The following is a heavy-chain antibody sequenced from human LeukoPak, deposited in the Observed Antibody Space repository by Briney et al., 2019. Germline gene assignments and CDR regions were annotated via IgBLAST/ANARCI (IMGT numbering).Heavy chain of an antibody. Sequence: SETLSLTCAVYGGSFSGYYWSWIRQPPGKGLEWIGEINHSGSTNYNPSLKSRVTIPVDTSKNQFSLKLSSVTAADTAVYYCARGGYSGYDDAFDIWGQGTMVTVSS. V-gene: IGHV4-34*01. CDR3: ARGGYSGYDDAFDI. D-gene: IGHD5-12*01. CDR1: GGSFSGYY. J-gene: IGHJ3*02. CDR2: INHSGST.